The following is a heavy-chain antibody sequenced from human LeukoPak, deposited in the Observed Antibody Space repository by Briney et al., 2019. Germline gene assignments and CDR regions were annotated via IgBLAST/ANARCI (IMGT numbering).Heavy chain of an antibody. D-gene: IGHD6-13*01. V-gene: IGHV3-48*04. Sequence: GGSLRLSCAASGFTFSSSAMSWVRQAPGKGLEWVSYISSSGNSISYADSVKGRFTISRDNAKNSLYLQMNSLRAEDTAVYYCARDQVSVAGTGIDYWGQGTLVTVSS. J-gene: IGHJ4*02. CDR3: ARDQVSVAGTGIDY. CDR2: ISSSGNSI. CDR1: GFTFSSSA.